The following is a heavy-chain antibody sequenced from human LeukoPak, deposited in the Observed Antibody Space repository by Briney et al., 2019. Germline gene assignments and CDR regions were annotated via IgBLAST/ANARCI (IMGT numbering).Heavy chain of an antibody. CDR2: ISSSSSTI. J-gene: IGHJ4*02. Sequence: RTGGSLRLSCAASGFTFSSYSMNWVRQAPGKGLEWVSYISSSSSTIYYADSVKGRFTISRDNAKNSLYLQMNSLRAEDTAVYYCARSYGGNSFCIYYWGQGTLVTVSS. CDR3: ARSYGGNSFCIYY. V-gene: IGHV3-48*01. CDR1: GFTFSSYS. D-gene: IGHD4-23*01.